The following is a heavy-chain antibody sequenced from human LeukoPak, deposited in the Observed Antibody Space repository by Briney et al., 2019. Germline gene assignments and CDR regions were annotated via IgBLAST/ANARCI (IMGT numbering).Heavy chain of an antibody. CDR1: GFTFSSYW. D-gene: IGHD3-22*01. V-gene: IGHV3-7*01. CDR2: IKQDGSEK. CDR3: ARDRKYYDSSGYYGY. J-gene: IGHJ4*02. Sequence: PGGSLRLSCAASGFTFSSYWMSWVRQAPGKGLEWVANIKQDGSEKYYVDFVKGRFTISRDNAKNTLYLQMNSLRAEDTAVYCCARDRKYYDSSGYYGYWGQGTLVTVSS.